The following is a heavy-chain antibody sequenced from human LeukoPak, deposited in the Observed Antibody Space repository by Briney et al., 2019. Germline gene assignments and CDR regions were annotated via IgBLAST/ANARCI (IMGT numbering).Heavy chain of an antibody. D-gene: IGHD2-2*01. CDR1: GYTFTGYY. CDR3: ARVGGYCSSTSCYAGFDP. CDR2: INPNSGGT. V-gene: IGHV1-2*06. J-gene: IGHJ5*02. Sequence: GASXXVSCKASGYTFTGYYMHWVRQAPGQGLEWMGRINPNSGGTNYAQKFQGRVTMTRDTSISTAYMELSRLRSDDTAVYYCARVGGYCSSTSCYAGFDPWGQGTLVTVSS.